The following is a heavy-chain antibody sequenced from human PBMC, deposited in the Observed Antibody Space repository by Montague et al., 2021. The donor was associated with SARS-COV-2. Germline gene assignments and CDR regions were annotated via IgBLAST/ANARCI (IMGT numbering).Heavy chain of an antibody. D-gene: IGHD3-22*01. CDR2: IYYSGST. CDR3: ARGPQDYRITMIVVDYWYFAL. J-gene: IGHJ2*01. CDR1: GGSISSYY. V-gene: IGHV4-59*01. Sequence: SETLSLTCTVSGGSISSYYWSWIRQPPGKGLEWIGYIYYSGSTNYNPSLKSRVTISVDTSKKQFSLKLSSVNAAATAVYYCARGPQDYRITMIVVDYWYFALWGRGTLVTVSS.